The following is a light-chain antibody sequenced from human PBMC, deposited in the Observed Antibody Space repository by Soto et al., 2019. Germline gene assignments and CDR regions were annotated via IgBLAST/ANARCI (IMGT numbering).Light chain of an antibody. CDR3: QQYGSSPIT. CDR2: GAS. CDR1: QSVSSN. J-gene: IGKJ5*01. V-gene: IGKV3-15*01. Sequence: EIVMTQSPATLSVSPGERATLSCRASQSVSSNLAWYQQKPGQAPRLLIYGASTRATGVPARFSGSGSGTEFTLTISRLEPEDFAVYCCQQYGSSPITFGQGTRLEN.